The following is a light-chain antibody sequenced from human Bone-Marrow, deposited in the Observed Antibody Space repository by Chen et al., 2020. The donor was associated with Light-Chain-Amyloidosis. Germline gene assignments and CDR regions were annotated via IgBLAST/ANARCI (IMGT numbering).Light chain of an antibody. J-gene: IGLJ3*02. CDR3: QVWDRSSDRPV. CDR2: DDS. Sequence: SYVLTQPSSLSVAPGQTATLACGGNNIGSTSVHWYQQTPGQAPLLVVYDDSDRPSGIHERLSGSNSGNTATLTISRVEAGDEADYYCQVWDRSSDRPVFGGGTKLTVL. V-gene: IGLV3-21*02. CDR1: NIGSTS.